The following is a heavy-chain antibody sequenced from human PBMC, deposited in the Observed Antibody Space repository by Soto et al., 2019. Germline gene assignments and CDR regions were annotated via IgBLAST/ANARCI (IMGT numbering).Heavy chain of an antibody. CDR2: IYYSGST. CDR1: GGSISSYY. D-gene: IGHD6-19*01. CDR3: ARHGRYSSGFDY. J-gene: IGHJ4*02. V-gene: IGHV4-59*08. Sequence: SETLSLTCTVSGGSISSYYWSWIRQPPGKGLEWIGYIYYSGSTNYNPSLKSRVTISVDTSKNQFSLKLSSVTAADTAVYYCARHGRYSSGFDYWGQGTLVTVSS.